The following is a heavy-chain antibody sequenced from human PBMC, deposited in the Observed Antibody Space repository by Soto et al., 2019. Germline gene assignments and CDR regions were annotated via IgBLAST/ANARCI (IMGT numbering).Heavy chain of an antibody. V-gene: IGHV1-18*01. D-gene: IGHD2-15*01. CDR3: ARAFCSGGSCYLDC. Sequence: QVQLVQSGGEVKQPGAAVKVSCQASGYTFTPFGIGWVRQAPGQGLEWMGWISAYSGNTEYPEKLQGRVTMTIDTSTSTTYMELRSLRSDDTAVYYCARAFCSGGSCYLDCWGQGALVTVSS. CDR1: GYTFTPFG. CDR2: ISAYSGNT. J-gene: IGHJ4*02.